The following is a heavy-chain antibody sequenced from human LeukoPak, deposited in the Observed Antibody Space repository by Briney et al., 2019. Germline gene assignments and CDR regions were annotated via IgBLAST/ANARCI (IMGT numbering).Heavy chain of an antibody. CDR2: ISSSGSTI. CDR3: ARGTVAGKAPY. V-gene: IGHV3-48*01. CDR1: GFTFSSYA. D-gene: IGHD6-19*01. Sequence: GGSLRLSCAASGFTFSSYAMSWVRQAPGKGLEWVSYISSSGSTIYYADSVKGRFSISRDNAKNSLHLQMNSLRAEDTAVYYCARGTVAGKAPYWGQGTLVTVSS. J-gene: IGHJ4*02.